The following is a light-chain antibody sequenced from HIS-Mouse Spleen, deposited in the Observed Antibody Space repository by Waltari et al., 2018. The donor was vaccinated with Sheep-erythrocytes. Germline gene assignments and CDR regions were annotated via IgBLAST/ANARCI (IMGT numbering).Light chain of an antibody. J-gene: IGLJ1*01. CDR2: DVS. CDR1: SSDVGGYNY. Sequence: QSALTQPRSVSGSPGQSVPISCTGTSSDVGGYNYVSWYQQHPGKAPKLMIYDVSKRPSEVPDRFPGSQSGNTASLTISGLQAEDEADYYCCSYAGSYNHVFATGTKVTVL. CDR3: CSYAGSYNHV. V-gene: IGLV2-11*01.